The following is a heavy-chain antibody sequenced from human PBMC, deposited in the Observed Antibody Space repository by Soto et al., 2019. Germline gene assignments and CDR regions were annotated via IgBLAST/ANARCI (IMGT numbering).Heavy chain of an antibody. CDR2: IYYSGGT. CDR3: ARGLAVAGTRWFDP. D-gene: IGHD6-19*01. J-gene: IGHJ5*02. CDR1: GGSISSGDYY. V-gene: IGHV4-30-4*01. Sequence: SETLSLTCTVSGGSISSGDYYWSWIRQPPGKGLEWIGYIYYSGGTYYNPSLKSRVTISVDTSKNQFSLKLSSVTAADTAVYYCARGLAVAGTRWFDPWGQGTLVTVSS.